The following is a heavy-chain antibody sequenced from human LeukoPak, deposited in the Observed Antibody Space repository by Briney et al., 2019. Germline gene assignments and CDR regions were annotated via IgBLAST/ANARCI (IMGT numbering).Heavy chain of an antibody. CDR1: GFTFSNAW. CDR3: MSGLDN. J-gene: IGHJ4*02. Sequence: PGGSLRLSCATSGFTFSNAWMTWVRQAQGKGLEWVGRIKTKGEGGTVDYAAPVKGRFTISRDDSKNTLYLQMNSLKTEDTAIYYCMSGLDNWGQGTLVTVSS. CDR2: IKTKGEGGTV. V-gene: IGHV3-15*01.